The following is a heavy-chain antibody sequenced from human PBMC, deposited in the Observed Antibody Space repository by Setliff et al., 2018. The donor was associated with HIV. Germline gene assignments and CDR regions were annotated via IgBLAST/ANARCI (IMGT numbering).Heavy chain of an antibody. Sequence: SETLSLTCIVSGVSTSRSNNYWGWIRQPPGKGLEWIGEIHHFGSTKYNPSLKSRVTILVDTSKNQFSLKLTSVTAADTAVYYCARRGIIAGTTDFWGQGTPVTVSS. J-gene: IGHJ4*02. CDR3: ARRGIIAGTTDF. CDR2: IHHFGST. CDR1: GVSTSRSNNY. V-gene: IGHV4-39*01. D-gene: IGHD1-7*01.